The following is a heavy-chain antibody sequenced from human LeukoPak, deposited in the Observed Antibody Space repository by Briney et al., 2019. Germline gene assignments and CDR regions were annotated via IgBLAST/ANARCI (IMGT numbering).Heavy chain of an antibody. CDR2: IGGSGSPI. CDR3: ARDRDYSFDY. CDR1: GFTFSSYT. D-gene: IGHD4-11*01. V-gene: IGHV3-48*01. J-gene: IGHJ4*02. Sequence: GGSLRLSCAVSGFTFSSYTMNWIRQVPGKGLEWVSYIGGSGSPIYYADSVKGRFTISRDNAKDSLYLQMNSLRAEDTAVYYCARDRDYSFDYWGQGTLVTVSS.